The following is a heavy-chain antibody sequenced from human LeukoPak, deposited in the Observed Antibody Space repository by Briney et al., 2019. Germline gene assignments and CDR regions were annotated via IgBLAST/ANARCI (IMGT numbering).Heavy chain of an antibody. Sequence: PGGSLRLSCAAPGFTFSSYSMNWVRQAPGKGLEWVSSISSSSSYIYYADSVKGRFTISRDNAKNSLYLQMNSLRAEDTAVYYCARDFVSGTTVGPGDGSAFDIWGQGTMVTVSS. CDR2: ISSSSSYI. CDR1: GFTFSSYS. D-gene: IGHD1-1*01. CDR3: ARDFVSGTTVGPGDGSAFDI. V-gene: IGHV3-21*01. J-gene: IGHJ3*02.